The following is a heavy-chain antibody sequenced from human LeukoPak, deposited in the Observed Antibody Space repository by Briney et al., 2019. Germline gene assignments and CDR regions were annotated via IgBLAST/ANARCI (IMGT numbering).Heavy chain of an antibody. CDR2: TYYRSKWYN. J-gene: IGHJ5*02. D-gene: IGHD5-12*01. CDR1: GDSVSSNSAA. CDR3: ARDHLRGYSGYDYEEGYWLDP. Sequence: SQTLSLTCAISGDSVSSNSAAWNWIRQSPSRVLEWLGRTYYRSKWYNDYAVSVKSRITINPDTSKNQFSLQLNSVTPEDTAVYYCARDHLRGYSGYDYEEGYWLDPWGQGTLVTVSS. V-gene: IGHV6-1*01.